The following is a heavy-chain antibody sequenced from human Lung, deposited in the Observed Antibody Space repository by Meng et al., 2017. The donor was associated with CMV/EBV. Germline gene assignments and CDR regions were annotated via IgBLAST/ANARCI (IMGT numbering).Heavy chain of an antibody. Sequence: QVKFGGEGPELVKPSETRSLTSAVSGDSITNHNWWAWVRQPPGKGLEWIGEIPHRGSSAYNPSLKSRVSMSIDKSKNQFSLKLTSVTAADTAVYHCLRRSGGSVWGQGTLVTVSS. V-gene: IGHV4-4*02. D-gene: IGHD3-10*01. J-gene: IGHJ1*01. CDR2: IPHRGSS. CDR1: GDSITNHNW. CDR3: LRRSGGSV.